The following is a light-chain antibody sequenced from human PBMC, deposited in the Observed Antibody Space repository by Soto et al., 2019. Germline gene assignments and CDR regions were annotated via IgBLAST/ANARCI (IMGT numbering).Light chain of an antibody. Sequence: QSALTQPPSASGSPGQSVTISCTGTSSDVGGYNYVSWYQQHPGKAPKLMIYEVSKRPSGVPDRFSGSKSGNTASLTVSGLQAEDWADYYCSSYAGSNHNWVFGGGTKLTVL. CDR1: SSDVGGYNY. CDR3: SSYAGSNHNWV. J-gene: IGLJ3*02. CDR2: EVS. V-gene: IGLV2-8*01.